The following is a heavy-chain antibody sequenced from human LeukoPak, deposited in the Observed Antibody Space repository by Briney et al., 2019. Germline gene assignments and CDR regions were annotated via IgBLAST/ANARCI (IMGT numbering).Heavy chain of an antibody. V-gene: IGHV1-18*01. CDR1: GYTFTSYG. D-gene: IGHD4-11*01. Sequence: GASVKVSCKASGYTFTSYGISWVRQAPGQGLEWRGWISAYNGNTNYAQKLQGRVTMTTDTSTSTAYMELRSLRSDDTAVYYCARGVRGDYSNWFDPWGQGTLVTVSS. J-gene: IGHJ5*02. CDR2: ISAYNGNT. CDR3: ARGVRGDYSNWFDP.